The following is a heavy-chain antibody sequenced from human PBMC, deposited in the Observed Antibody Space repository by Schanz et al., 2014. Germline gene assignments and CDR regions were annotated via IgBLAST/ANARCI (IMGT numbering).Heavy chain of an antibody. D-gene: IGHD6-13*01. CDR3: ARDGEAAASCDY. J-gene: IGHJ4*02. CDR2: INPSGGST. Sequence: QVQLVQSGAEVKKPGASVKVSCKASGYTFTSYYMHWVRQAPGQGLEWMGIINPSGGSTSYAQKFRGRVTMTRDTSTSTVYMELSSLRSEDTAVYYCARDGEAAASCDYWGQGTLVTVSS. CDR1: GYTFTSYY. V-gene: IGHV1-46*03.